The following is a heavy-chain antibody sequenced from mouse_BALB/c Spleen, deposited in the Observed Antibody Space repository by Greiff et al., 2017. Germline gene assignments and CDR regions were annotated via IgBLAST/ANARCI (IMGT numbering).Heavy chain of an antibody. Sequence: VQGVESGAELVKPGASVKLSCKASGYTFTSYYMYWVKQRPGQGLEWIGEINPSNGGTNFNEKFKSKATLTVDKSSSTAYMQLSSLTSEDSAVYYCTRFPTAYWGQGTLVTVSA. CDR1: GYTFTSYY. V-gene: IGHV1S81*02. CDR3: TRFPTAY. J-gene: IGHJ3*01. CDR2: INPSNGGT.